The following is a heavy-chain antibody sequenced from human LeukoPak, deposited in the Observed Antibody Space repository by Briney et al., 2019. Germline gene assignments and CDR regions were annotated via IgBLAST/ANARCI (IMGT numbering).Heavy chain of an antibody. V-gene: IGHV4-59*01. CDR3: ARGVTIFGVVIRYFDY. CDR2: IYYSGST. CDR1: GGSFSGYY. Sequence: PSETLSLTCAVYGGSFSGYYWSWIRQPPGKGLEWIGYIYYSGSTNYNPSLKSRVTISVDTSKNQFSLKLSSVTAADTAVYYCARGVTIFGVVIRYFDYWGQGTLVTVSS. D-gene: IGHD3-3*01. J-gene: IGHJ4*02.